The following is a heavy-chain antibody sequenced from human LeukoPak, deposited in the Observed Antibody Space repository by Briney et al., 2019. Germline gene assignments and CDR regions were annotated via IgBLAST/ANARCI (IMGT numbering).Heavy chain of an antibody. CDR2: INPNSGGT. V-gene: IGHV1-2*02. D-gene: IGHD1-7*01. CDR1: GYTFTGYY. Sequence: ASVKVSCKASGYTFTGYYMHGVRPAPGQGLEWMGWINPNSGGTNYAQKFQGRVTMTRDTSISTAYMELSRLRSDDTAVYYCARDLTGTTSGWFDPWGQGTLVTVSS. J-gene: IGHJ5*02. CDR3: ARDLTGTTSGWFDP.